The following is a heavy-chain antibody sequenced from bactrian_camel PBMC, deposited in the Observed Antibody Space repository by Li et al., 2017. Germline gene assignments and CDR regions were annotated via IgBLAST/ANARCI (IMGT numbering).Heavy chain of an antibody. J-gene: IGHJ4*01. CDR3: AAEKGPFACLRLLPGDNESNY. CDR2: IDSDGSE. Sequence: HVQLVESGGGSVQAGGSLRLSCAASGITYDSYCMAWFRQAPGRSREVVAAIDSDGSETYADFARGRFSISKDNPKGTLYLQMNSLKPEDTAMYYCAAEKGPFACLRLLPGDNESNYWGQGTQVTVS. V-gene: IGHV3S55*01. CDR1: GITYDSYC. D-gene: IGHD4*01.